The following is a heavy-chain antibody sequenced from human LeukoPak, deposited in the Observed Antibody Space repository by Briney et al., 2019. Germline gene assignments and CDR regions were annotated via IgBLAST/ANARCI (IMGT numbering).Heavy chain of an antibody. CDR2: ISSSSSYI. Sequence: GGSLRLSCAASGFSVSSNYMTWVRQAPGKGLEWVSSISSSSSYIYYADSVKGRFTISRDNAKNSLYLQMNSLRAEDTAVYYCARDWSMVRGVISGFDYWGQGTLVTVSS. J-gene: IGHJ4*02. D-gene: IGHD3-10*01. V-gene: IGHV3-21*01. CDR1: GFSVSSNY. CDR3: ARDWSMVRGVISGFDY.